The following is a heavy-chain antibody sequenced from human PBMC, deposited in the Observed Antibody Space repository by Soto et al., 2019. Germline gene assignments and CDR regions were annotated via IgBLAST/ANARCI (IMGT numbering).Heavy chain of an antibody. V-gene: IGHV4-4*02. D-gene: IGHD6-19*01. Sequence: SETLSLTCAVFGDSMDNNRWWSWVRQSPGKGLEWIGEVTRSGSTNYNPSLKSRVTISIDTSKNQFSLKLSSVTAADTAVYYCARVSAGYWYFDLWGRGTLVTVSS. CDR1: GDSMDNNRW. CDR2: VTRSGST. J-gene: IGHJ2*01. CDR3: ARVSAGYWYFDL.